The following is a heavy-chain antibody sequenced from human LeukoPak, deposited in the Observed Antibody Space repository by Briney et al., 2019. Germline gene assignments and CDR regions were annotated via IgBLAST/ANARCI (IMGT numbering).Heavy chain of an antibody. D-gene: IGHD3-10*01. Sequence: GGSLRLSCAASGFTFSSSAMHWVRLAPGKGLEYVSAISGNGGSTYYADSVKGRFTISRDNSKNTLYLQMNSLRAEDTAVYGSGSYSPGFDYWGQGTLVTVSS. CDR1: GFTFSSSA. V-gene: IGHV3-64*04. CDR3: GSYSPGFDY. CDR2: ISGNGGST. J-gene: IGHJ4*02.